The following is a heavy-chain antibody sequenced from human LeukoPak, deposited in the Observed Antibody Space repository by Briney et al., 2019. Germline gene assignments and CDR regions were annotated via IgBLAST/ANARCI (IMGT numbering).Heavy chain of an antibody. V-gene: IGHV1-58*01. Sequence: GASVKVSCKASGFTFTSSAVQWVRQARGQRLEWIGWIVVGSGNTNYAQKFQERVTMTRDTSTSTVYMELSSLRSEDTAVYYCARADVTMVRGVETNFDYWGQGTLVTVSS. CDR3: ARADVTMVRGVETNFDY. CDR2: IVVGSGNT. CDR1: GFTFTSSA. D-gene: IGHD3-10*01. J-gene: IGHJ4*02.